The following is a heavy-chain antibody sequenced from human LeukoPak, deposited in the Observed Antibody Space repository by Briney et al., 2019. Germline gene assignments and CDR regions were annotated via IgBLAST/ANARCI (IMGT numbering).Heavy chain of an antibody. CDR3: ARAEWLQFGHFDY. J-gene: IGHJ4*02. CDR2: INAGNGNT. Sequence: ASVTVSCKASGGTFSSYAISWVRQAPGQRLEWMGWINAGNGNTKYSQKFQGRVTITRDTSASTAYMELSSLRSEDTAVYYCARAEWLQFGHFDYWGQGTLVTVSS. CDR1: GGTFSSYA. V-gene: IGHV1-3*01. D-gene: IGHD5-24*01.